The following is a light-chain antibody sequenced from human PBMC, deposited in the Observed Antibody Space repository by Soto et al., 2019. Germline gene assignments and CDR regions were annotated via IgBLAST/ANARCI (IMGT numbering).Light chain of an antibody. J-gene: IGKJ1*01. CDR3: QQYHIYSGT. Sequence: DIQMTQSPSTLSASVGXRXTITXRASQTIDSWLAWYQQRPGKPPNLLIYKASTLASGVPSRFSGSGSGTEFTLTINSLQPDDFATYYCQQYHIYSGTFGQGTKVDIK. CDR2: KAS. V-gene: IGKV1-5*03. CDR1: QTIDSW.